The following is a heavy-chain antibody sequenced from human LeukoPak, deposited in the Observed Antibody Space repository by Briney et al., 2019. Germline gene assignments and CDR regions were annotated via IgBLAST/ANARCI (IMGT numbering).Heavy chain of an antibody. Sequence: SGGSLRLSCAASGFTFSSYSMNWVHQAPGKGLEWVSSISSSSSYIYYADSVKGRFTISRDNAKNSLYLQMNSLRAEDTAVYYCARGGYYYDSSGYYGSFWYFDYWGQGTLVTVSS. V-gene: IGHV3-21*01. CDR2: ISSSSSYI. J-gene: IGHJ4*02. CDR3: ARGGYYYDSSGYYGSFWYFDY. CDR1: GFTFSSYS. D-gene: IGHD3-22*01.